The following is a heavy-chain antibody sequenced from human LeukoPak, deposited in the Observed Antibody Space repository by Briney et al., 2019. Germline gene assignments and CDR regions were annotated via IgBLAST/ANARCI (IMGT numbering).Heavy chain of an antibody. D-gene: IGHD2-21*01. CDR1: GYIFTRYY. Sequence: GASVKVSCKASGYIFTRYYIHWVRQASGQGLEWMGWINPNSGDTNYAQTFQDRVTMTRDMSISTAYMELSRLRSDDTAVYYCARDGNFDYWGQGTLIAVSS. V-gene: IGHV1-2*02. CDR3: ARDGNFDY. J-gene: IGHJ4*02. CDR2: INPNSGDT.